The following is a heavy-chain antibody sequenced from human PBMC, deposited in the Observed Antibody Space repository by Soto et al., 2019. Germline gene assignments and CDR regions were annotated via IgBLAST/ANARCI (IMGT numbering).Heavy chain of an antibody. CDR3: ARGPKATGYFEY. J-gene: IGHJ4*02. CDR2: INHSGST. Sequence: SETLSLTCAVYGGSFSGYYWSWIRQPPGKGLEWIGEINHSGSTNYNPSLKSRVTISVDTSKNQFSLKLTSVTAADTAVYYCARGPKATGYFEYWGQGTLVTVSS. V-gene: IGHV4-34*01. CDR1: GGSFSGYY. D-gene: IGHD1-26*01.